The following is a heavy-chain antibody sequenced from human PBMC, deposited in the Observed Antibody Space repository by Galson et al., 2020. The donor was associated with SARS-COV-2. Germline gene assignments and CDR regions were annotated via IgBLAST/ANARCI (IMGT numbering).Heavy chain of an antibody. V-gene: IGHV4-38-2*02. Sequence: SETLSLTCTVSGYSVSTINYWGWVRQPPGRGLAWIGSVYPSGTAYYNPSLKSRVTISVDTSKNQFSLRLDSVTAADTALYYCARQGVNMIVLVTVPGWYFDLWGRGTLVTVSS. CDR2: VYPSGTA. J-gene: IGHJ2*01. CDR1: GYSVSTINY. CDR3: ARQGVNMIVLVTVPGWYFDL. D-gene: IGHD3-22*01.